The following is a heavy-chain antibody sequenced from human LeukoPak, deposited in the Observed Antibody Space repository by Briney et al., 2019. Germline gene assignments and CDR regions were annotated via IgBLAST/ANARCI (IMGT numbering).Heavy chain of an antibody. CDR2: ISYDGSNK. J-gene: IGHJ6*02. Sequence: PGRSLRLSCAASGFTFSSYAMHWVRQAPGKGLEWVAVISYDGSNKYYVDSVKGRFTISRDNSKNTLYLQMNSLRAEDTAVYYCARAPSSWYYDSSGYYPISEDNYYYYGMDVWGQGTTVTVSS. CDR1: GFTFSSYA. D-gene: IGHD3-22*01. CDR3: ARAPSSWYYDSSGYYPISEDNYYYYGMDV. V-gene: IGHV3-30-3*01.